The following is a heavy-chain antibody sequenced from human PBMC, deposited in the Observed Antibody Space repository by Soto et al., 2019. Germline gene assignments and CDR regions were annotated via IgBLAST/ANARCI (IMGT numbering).Heavy chain of an antibody. D-gene: IGHD6-19*01. J-gene: IGHJ3*02. V-gene: IGHV6-1*01. CDR3: ARGLKKWLVEAFDI. Sequence: SQTLSLTCAISGDSVSSNSAAWNWIRXSPSRGLEWLGRTYYRSKWYNDYAVSVKSRITINPDTSKNQFSLQLNSVTPEDTAVYYCARGLKKWLVEAFDIWGQGTMVTVSS. CDR1: GDSVSSNSAA. CDR2: TYYRSKWYN.